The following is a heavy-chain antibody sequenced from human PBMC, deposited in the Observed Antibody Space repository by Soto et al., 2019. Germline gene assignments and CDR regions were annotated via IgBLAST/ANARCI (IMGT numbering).Heavy chain of an antibody. CDR2: ISGSGGST. V-gene: IGHV3-23*01. J-gene: IGHJ4*02. CDR3: AKEGRGPAPVGYFDY. Sequence: GESLKISCAASGFTFSSYAMSWVRQAPGKGLEWVSAISGSGGSTYYADSVKGRFTISRDNSKNTLYLQMNSLRAEDTAVYSGAKEGRGPAPVGYFDYWGQGTLVTVSS. CDR1: GFTFSSYA. D-gene: IGHD3-10*01.